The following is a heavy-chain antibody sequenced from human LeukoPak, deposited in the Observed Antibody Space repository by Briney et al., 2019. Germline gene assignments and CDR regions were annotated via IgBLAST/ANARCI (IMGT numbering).Heavy chain of an antibody. V-gene: IGHV1-18*01. Sequence: ASVKVSCKASGYTFTSYGISWVRQAPGQGLEWMGWISAYNGNTKYAQKFQGRVTMTTDTSTSTAYMELRSLRSDDTAVYYCARDTIYCSSTSCLPGMDVWGKGTTVTISS. J-gene: IGHJ6*03. CDR2: ISAYNGNT. D-gene: IGHD2-2*01. CDR3: ARDTIYCSSTSCLPGMDV. CDR1: GYTFTSYG.